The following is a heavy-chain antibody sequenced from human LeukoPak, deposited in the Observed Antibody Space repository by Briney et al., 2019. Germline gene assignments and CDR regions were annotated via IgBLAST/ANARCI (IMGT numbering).Heavy chain of an antibody. J-gene: IGHJ4*02. D-gene: IGHD3-22*01. CDR1: GGSFSGYY. CDR2: INHSGST. Sequence: SETLSLTCAVYGGSFSGYYWSWIRQPPGKGLEWIGEINHSGSTNYNPSLKSRVTISVDTSKNQFSLKLSSVTAADTAVYYCATRPTYYDTQRELDYWGQGTLVTVSS. CDR3: ATRPTYYDTQRELDY. V-gene: IGHV4-34*01.